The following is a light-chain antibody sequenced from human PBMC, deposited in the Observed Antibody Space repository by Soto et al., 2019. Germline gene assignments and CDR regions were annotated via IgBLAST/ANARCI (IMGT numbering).Light chain of an antibody. V-gene: IGKV3-15*01. CDR3: QKSHNWPYT. Sequence: EIVMPQSPATLSVSPGERATLSCRASQSVGRPLAWYQQKPGHAPRLLFYCASTWATGVPARFSGSGSGTDFALTISSHQPEDFAVYYCQKSHNWPYTFGQGTKKEIK. CDR2: CAS. CDR1: QSVGRP. J-gene: IGKJ2*01.